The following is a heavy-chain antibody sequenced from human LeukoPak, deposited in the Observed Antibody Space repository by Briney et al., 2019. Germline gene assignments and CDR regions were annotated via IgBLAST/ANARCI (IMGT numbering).Heavy chain of an antibody. CDR3: AKNPYGSGGGKGLNWFDP. CDR2: ISGSGGST. Sequence: PSGTLRLSCAASGFTFSSYGMSWVRQAPGQGLEWLSAISGSGGSTYYADSVKGRFTISRDNSKNTLYLQMNSLRAEDTAVYYCAKNPYGSGGGKGLNWFDPWGQGTLVTVSS. CDR1: GFTFSSYG. V-gene: IGHV3-23*01. D-gene: IGHD3-10*01. J-gene: IGHJ5*02.